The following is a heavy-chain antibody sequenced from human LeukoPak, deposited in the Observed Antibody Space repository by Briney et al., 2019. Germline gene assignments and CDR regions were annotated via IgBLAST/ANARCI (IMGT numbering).Heavy chain of an antibody. V-gene: IGHV3-11*04. CDR3: ASNMLFGESEYFDY. Sequence: GGSLRLSCAASGYTFSDYYMRWIRHAPAKGLEWVSYISSSGSTIYYADSVKGRFTNSRDNAKNSLYLQMNSLRAEDTAVYYCASNMLFGESEYFDYWGQGTLVTVSS. D-gene: IGHD3-10*02. CDR2: ISSSGSTI. CDR1: GYTFSDYY. J-gene: IGHJ4*02.